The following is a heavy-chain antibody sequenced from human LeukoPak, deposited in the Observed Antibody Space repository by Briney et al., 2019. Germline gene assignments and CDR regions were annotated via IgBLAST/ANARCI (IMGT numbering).Heavy chain of an antibody. D-gene: IGHD6-6*01. CDR1: GGSISSYY. V-gene: IGHV4-4*09. CDR3: ARTARPGYFDY. CDR2: IYTSGST. J-gene: IGHJ4*02. Sequence: PSETLSLTCTVSGGSISSYYWSWIRQPPGKGLEWIGYIYTSGSTNYHPSLKSRVTISVDTSKNQFSLKLSSVTAADTAVYYCARTARPGYFDYRGQGTLVTVSS.